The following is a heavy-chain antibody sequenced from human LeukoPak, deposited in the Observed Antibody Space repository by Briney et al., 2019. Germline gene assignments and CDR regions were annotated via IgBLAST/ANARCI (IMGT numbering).Heavy chain of an antibody. Sequence: ASVKVSCKASGYTFTGYYMHWVRQAPGQGLEWMGWINPNSGGTNYAQKFQGRVTVTRDTSISTAYMELSRLRSDDTAVYYCARVILTGYFGFDYWGQGTLVTVSS. J-gene: IGHJ4*02. CDR2: INPNSGGT. CDR1: GYTFTGYY. V-gene: IGHV1-2*02. CDR3: ARVILTGYFGFDY. D-gene: IGHD3-9*01.